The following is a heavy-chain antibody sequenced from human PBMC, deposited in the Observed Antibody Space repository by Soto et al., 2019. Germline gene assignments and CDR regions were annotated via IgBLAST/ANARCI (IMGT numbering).Heavy chain of an antibody. V-gene: IGHV4-38-2*01. CDR1: GSSIASGYY. CDR2: IYHAGSV. J-gene: IGHJ6*02. Sequence: SETLSLTCAVSGSSIASGYYRAWFRQSPGKGLEWIGSIYHAGSVYYNPSLNGRVALSMDTSKNHFSLKLTSVTAADTAVYYCARTFDYYGMDVWGQGTTVTVSS. CDR3: ARTFDYYGMDV.